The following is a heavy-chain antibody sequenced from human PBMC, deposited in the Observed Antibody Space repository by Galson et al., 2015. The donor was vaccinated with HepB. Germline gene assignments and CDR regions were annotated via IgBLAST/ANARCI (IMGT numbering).Heavy chain of an antibody. Sequence: SLRLSCAASGFTFRSYTFHWVRQTPGKGLEWVAVISYDGSNKDYADSVKGRFSISRDSAKNTVYLQMNSLRAEDTALYSCARDPRTGYSSTWYTYYFDSWGQGTLVTVSS. D-gene: IGHD6-13*01. CDR1: GFTFRSYT. CDR3: ARDPRTGYSSTWYTYYFDS. J-gene: IGHJ4*02. CDR2: ISYDGSNK. V-gene: IGHV3-30-3*01.